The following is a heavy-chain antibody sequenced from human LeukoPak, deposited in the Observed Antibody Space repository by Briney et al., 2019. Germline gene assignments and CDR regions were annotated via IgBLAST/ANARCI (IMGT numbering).Heavy chain of an antibody. V-gene: IGHV1-2*02. CDR3: ARDGPAQMVDFDY. CDR2: LHPNNGAT. CDR1: GYTFTGSGWY. Sequence: GASVKVSCKASGYTFTGSGWYLYWLRQAPGHGLECVGWLHPNNGATGYAQKFQGRVAMTTDTSISTAYMELSRLRPDDTAIYYCARDGPAQMVDFDYWGQGTLVTVSS. J-gene: IGHJ4*02. D-gene: IGHD3-10*01.